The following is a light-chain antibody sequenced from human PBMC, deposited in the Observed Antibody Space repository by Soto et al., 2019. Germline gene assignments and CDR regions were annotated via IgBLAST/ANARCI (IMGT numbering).Light chain of an antibody. Sequence: ENVLTQSPGTLSLSPGKRATLACRASQSLNSNYLAWYQQKVGQAPRLLIYGTSSRATVIPDRFSGSGSGTDFTLTISRLEPEDFAVYYCQQYGTAPYTFGQGTKLEIK. CDR3: QQYGTAPYT. CDR2: GTS. J-gene: IGKJ2*01. CDR1: QSLNSNY. V-gene: IGKV3-20*01.